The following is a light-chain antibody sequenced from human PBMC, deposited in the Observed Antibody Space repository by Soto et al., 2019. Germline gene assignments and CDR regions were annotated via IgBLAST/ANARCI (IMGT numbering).Light chain of an antibody. Sequence: DIQMTQSPSTLSASVGDRVTITCRASQSITNWLAWYQQKPGKAPKLLIYDASSLESGVPSRFSGSRSGTEFTLTISSLQPDDFATYYCQQYDSYWTFGQGTKVDI. CDR1: QSITNW. CDR2: DAS. J-gene: IGKJ1*01. V-gene: IGKV1-5*01. CDR3: QQYDSYWT.